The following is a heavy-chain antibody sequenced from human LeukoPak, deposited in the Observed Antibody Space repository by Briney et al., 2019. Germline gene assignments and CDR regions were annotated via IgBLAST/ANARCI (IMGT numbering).Heavy chain of an antibody. CDR3: AGLPHNYYYYMDV. J-gene: IGHJ6*03. D-gene: IGHD5-24*01. V-gene: IGHV4-4*09. Sequence: SETLSLTCTVSGGSISSYYWSWIRQPPGKGLEWIGYIYTSGSTNYNPSLKSRVTISVDTSKNQFSLKLSSVTAVDTAVYYCAGLPHNYYYYMDVWGKGTTVTVSS. CDR2: IYTSGST. CDR1: GGSISSYY.